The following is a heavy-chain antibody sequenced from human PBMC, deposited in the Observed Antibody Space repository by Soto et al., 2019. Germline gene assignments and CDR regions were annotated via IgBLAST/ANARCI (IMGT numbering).Heavy chain of an antibody. Sequence: QVQLVQSGAEVKKPGSSVTVSCKASGGTFSSYTISWVRQAHGQGLEWMGGIIHIFGTANYAQKFQGRVTITADESTSTAYMELSSLRSEDTAVYYCARGNQRWLQLWYFDLWGRGTLVTVSS. CDR1: GGTFSSYT. D-gene: IGHD5-12*01. J-gene: IGHJ2*01. CDR2: IIHIFGTA. V-gene: IGHV1-69*12. CDR3: ARGNQRWLQLWYFDL.